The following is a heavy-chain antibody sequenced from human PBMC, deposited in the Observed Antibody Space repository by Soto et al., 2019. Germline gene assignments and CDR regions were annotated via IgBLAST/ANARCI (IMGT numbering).Heavy chain of an antibody. Sequence: GGSLRLSCAASGFTFTSYWISWVRQMPGKGLEWMGRIDPSDSYTNYSPSFQGHVTISADKSISTAYLQWSSLKASDTAMYYCARHLLLYGSGSYSPYYYGMDVWGQGTTVTVSS. J-gene: IGHJ6*02. D-gene: IGHD3-10*01. CDR2: IDPSDSYT. CDR3: ARHLLLYGSGSYSPYYYGMDV. V-gene: IGHV5-10-1*01. CDR1: GFTFTSYW.